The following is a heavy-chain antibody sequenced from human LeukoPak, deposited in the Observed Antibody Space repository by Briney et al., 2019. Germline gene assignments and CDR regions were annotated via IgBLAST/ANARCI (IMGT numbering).Heavy chain of an antibody. CDR3: ARQWGYYDSGTFLLYFDY. Sequence: ASAKVSCKASGYTFTSYYVHWVRQAPGQGLKWMGWINPNSGVTDYAQKFQGRVSMTRDTSISTAYMELSRLRSDDTAVYYCARQWGYYDSGTFLLYFDYWGQGALVTVSS. V-gene: IGHV1-2*02. D-gene: IGHD3-10*01. CDR1: GYTFTSYY. CDR2: INPNSGVT. J-gene: IGHJ4*02.